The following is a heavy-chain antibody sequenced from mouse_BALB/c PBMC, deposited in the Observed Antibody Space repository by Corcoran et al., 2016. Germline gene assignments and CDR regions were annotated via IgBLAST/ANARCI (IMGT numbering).Heavy chain of an antibody. CDR3: ARYGNYYAMDY. D-gene: IGHD1-1*01. Sequence: EVQLQQSGAELVKPGASVKLSCTTSGFNIKDTYMHWVKQRPEQGLEWIGRIDPANGNTKYDPKFQGKATITADTSSNTAYLQLSSLTSEDTAVYYCARYGNYYAMDYWGQGTSVTVSS. V-gene: IGHV14-3*02. J-gene: IGHJ4*01. CDR2: IDPANGNT. CDR1: GFNIKDTY.